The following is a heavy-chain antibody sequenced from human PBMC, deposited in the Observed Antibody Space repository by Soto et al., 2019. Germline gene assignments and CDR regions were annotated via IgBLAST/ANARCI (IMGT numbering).Heavy chain of an antibody. V-gene: IGHV1-3*01. CDR3: ARAVYSTVRAPPLGMDV. CDR1: GYTFTSYA. Sequence: QVQLVQSGAEVKKPGASVKVSCKASGYTFTSYAMHWVRQAPGQRLEWMGWINAGNGNTKYSQKFQGRVTITRDTYASTAYMELSSLRSEDTAVYYCARAVYSTVRAPPLGMDVWGQGTTVTVSS. J-gene: IGHJ6*02. D-gene: IGHD4-4*01. CDR2: INAGNGNT.